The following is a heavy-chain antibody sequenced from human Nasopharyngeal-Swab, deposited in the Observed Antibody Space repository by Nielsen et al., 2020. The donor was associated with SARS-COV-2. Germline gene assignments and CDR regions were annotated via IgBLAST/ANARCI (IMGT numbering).Heavy chain of an antibody. CDR3: ARDGLDYDFWSAYFMDV. V-gene: IGHV3-21*01. J-gene: IGHJ6*02. CDR2: ISDSGDGT. Sequence: VRQAPGKGLEWVSTISDSGDGTYYADSVKGRFTISRDNAKNSLYLQMNSLRAEDTAVYYCARDGLDYDFWSAYFMDVWGQGTTVTVSS. D-gene: IGHD3-3*01.